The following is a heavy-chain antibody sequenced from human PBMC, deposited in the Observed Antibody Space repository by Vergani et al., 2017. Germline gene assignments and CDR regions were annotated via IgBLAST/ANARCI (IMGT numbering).Heavy chain of an antibody. CDR2: ISHDGSNK. V-gene: IGHV3-30*18. Sequence: QVQLVESGGGVVQPGRSLRLSCAASGFTFSSYGMHWVRQAPGKGLEWVAVISHDGSNKYYADSVKGRFTISRDNSKNTLYLQMNSLRAEDTAVYYCAKDVWRGIVGAFDIWGQGTMVTVSS. CDR1: GFTFSSYG. D-gene: IGHD3-16*01. CDR3: AKDVWRGIVGAFDI. J-gene: IGHJ3*02.